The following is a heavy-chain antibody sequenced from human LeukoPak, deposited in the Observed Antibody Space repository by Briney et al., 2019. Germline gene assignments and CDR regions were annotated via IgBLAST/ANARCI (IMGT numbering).Heavy chain of an antibody. V-gene: IGHV4-39*01. CDR2: IYYSGRT. CDR1: GGSIKSGSYY. CDR3: ARQVGATSYYYYGLDV. J-gene: IGHJ6*02. Sequence: PSETLSLTCTVSGGSIKSGSYYWGWIRQPPGKGLEWIGSIYYSGRTYYNPSLKSRVTISVDTSKNQFSLKLSSVTAADTAVYYCARQVGATSYYYYGLDVWGQGTTVTVSS. D-gene: IGHD1-26*01.